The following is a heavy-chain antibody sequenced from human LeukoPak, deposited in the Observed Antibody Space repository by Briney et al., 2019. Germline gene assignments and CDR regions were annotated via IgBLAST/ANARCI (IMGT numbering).Heavy chain of an antibody. CDR2: ISGSGGST. V-gene: IGHV3-23*01. CDR3: ARSPYSSSWYVDY. Sequence: PGGSLRLSCAASGFTFSSYAMSWVRHAPGKGLEWVSAISGSGGSTYYADSVKCRFTISRDNSKNTLYLQMNSLRAEDTAVYYCARSPYSSSWYVDYWGQGTLVTVSS. D-gene: IGHD6-13*01. J-gene: IGHJ4*02. CDR1: GFTFSSYA.